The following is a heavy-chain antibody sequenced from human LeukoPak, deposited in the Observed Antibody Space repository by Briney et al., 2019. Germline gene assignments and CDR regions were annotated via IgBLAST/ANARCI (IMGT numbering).Heavy chain of an antibody. Sequence: GGSLRLSCAASGFTFSSYSMQWVRQAPGKGLEWVSCISSSSSYIYYADSVKGRFTISRDNAKSSLYLQMNSLRAEDTAVYYCARDRGGNSGRDAFDIWGQGTMVTVSS. CDR2: ISSSSSYI. V-gene: IGHV3-21*01. CDR1: GFTFSSYS. J-gene: IGHJ3*02. CDR3: ARDRGGNSGRDAFDI. D-gene: IGHD4-23*01.